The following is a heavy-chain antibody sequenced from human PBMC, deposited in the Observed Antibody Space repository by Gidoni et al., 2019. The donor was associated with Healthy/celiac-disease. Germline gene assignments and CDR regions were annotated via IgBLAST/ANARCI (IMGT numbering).Heavy chain of an antibody. CDR1: GFTFSSYW. Sequence: EVQLVESGGGLVQPGGSLSLSCAASGFTFSSYWMSWVRQAPGKGLEWVAKIKQDGSEKYYVDSVKGRFTISRDNAKNSLYLQMNSLRAEDTAVYYCARAEGLLWFGELFLGPGNFDYWGQGTLVTVSS. CDR3: ARAEGLLWFGELFLGPGNFDY. J-gene: IGHJ4*02. D-gene: IGHD3-10*01. V-gene: IGHV3-7*04. CDR2: IKQDGSEK.